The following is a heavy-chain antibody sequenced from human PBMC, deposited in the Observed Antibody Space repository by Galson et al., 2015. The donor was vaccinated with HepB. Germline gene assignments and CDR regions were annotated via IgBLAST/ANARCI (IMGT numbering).Heavy chain of an antibody. Sequence: SLRLSCAASGFTFSSYAMSWVRQAPGKGLEWVSAISGSGGSTYYADSVKGRFTISRDNSKNTLYLQMNSLRAEDTAVYYCAKEGHIVVVTATQEWYFDLWGRGTLVTVSS. J-gene: IGHJ2*01. V-gene: IGHV3-23*01. D-gene: IGHD2-21*02. CDR2: ISGSGGST. CDR3: AKEGHIVVVTATQEWYFDL. CDR1: GFTFSSYA.